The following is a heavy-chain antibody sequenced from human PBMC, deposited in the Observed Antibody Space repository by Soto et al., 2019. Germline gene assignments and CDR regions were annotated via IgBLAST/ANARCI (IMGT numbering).Heavy chain of an antibody. CDR1: GFTFSSYA. Sequence: GGSLRLSCAASGFTFSSYAMHWVRQAPGKGLEWVAVITYDGSNKYYADSVKGRFTISRDNSKNTLYLQMNSLRAEDTAVYYCARPRSSGWYNWVFDYWGQGTLVTVSS. CDR3: ARPRSSGWYNWVFDY. D-gene: IGHD6-19*01. V-gene: IGHV3-30-3*01. J-gene: IGHJ4*01. CDR2: ITYDGSNK.